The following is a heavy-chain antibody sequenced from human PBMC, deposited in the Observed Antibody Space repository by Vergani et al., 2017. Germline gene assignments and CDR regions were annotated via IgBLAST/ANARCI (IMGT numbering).Heavy chain of an antibody. D-gene: IGHD2-15*01. CDR1: GVSIKSGIW. J-gene: IGHJ6*02. Sequence: VQLQESGPGLVKPPGTLSLTCAVSGVSIKSGIWCNWFRQPPGKGLDWCGEIYHTGITNNSSSLKSRVSMAVDTSKKQFSLNLPSVTAADTARYYCVGAQGGDVTHDKRGYFIYGMDVWGQGTTVTVSS. V-gene: IGHV4-4*03. CDR3: VGAQGGDVTHDKRGYFIYGMDV. CDR2: IYHTGIT.